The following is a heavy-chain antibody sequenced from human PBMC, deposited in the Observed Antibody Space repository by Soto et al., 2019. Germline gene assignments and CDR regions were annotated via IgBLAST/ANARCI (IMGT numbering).Heavy chain of an antibody. CDR1: GGSISSSSYY. V-gene: IGHV4-39*01. J-gene: IGHJ3*02. CDR3: ARPLVVGTENKGEDAFDI. Sequence: PSETLSLTCTVSGGSISSSSYYWGWIRQPPGKGLEWIGSIYYSGSTYYNPSLKSRVTISVDTSKNQFSLKLSSVTAADTAVYYCARPLVVGTENKGEDAFDIWGQGTMVT. CDR2: IYYSGST. D-gene: IGHD2-15*01.